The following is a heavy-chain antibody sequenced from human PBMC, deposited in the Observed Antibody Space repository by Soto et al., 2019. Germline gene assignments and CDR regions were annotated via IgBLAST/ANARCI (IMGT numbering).Heavy chain of an antibody. CDR1: GYSFTSYW. D-gene: IGHD3-22*01. CDR2: IDPSDSYT. CDR3: ARCRYYYDSSGYYILYLDY. V-gene: IGHV5-10-1*01. J-gene: IGHJ4*02. Sequence: GDDLKITCNGSGYSFTSYWISWVRQMPGKGLEWMGRIDPSDSYTNYSPSFQGHVTISADKSISTAYLQWSSLKASVTSMYYCARCRYYYDSSGYYILYLDYWGQGALVAAST.